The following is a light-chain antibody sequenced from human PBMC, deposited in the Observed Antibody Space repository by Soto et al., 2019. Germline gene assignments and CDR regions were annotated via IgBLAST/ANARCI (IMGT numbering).Light chain of an antibody. V-gene: IGKV1-27*01. CDR1: QGISTS. CDR2: AAS. Sequence: DVQMTQSPSSLFASVGDRVTITCRASQGISTSLAWYQQKPGKIPTLLIYAASTLQSGVPSRFSGSGSGTDFTLTISSLQSEDVATYYCQNSNSAPLTFGGGTKVELK. J-gene: IGKJ4*01. CDR3: QNSNSAPLT.